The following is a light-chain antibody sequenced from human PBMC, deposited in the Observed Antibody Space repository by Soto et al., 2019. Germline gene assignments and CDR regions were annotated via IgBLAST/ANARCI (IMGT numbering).Light chain of an antibody. J-gene: IGKJ4*01. V-gene: IGKV3-15*01. Sequence: EIVLTQSPATLSLSPGERATLSCRASQSVSSDLAWYHQKPGQAPRLLIYGASTRATGIPARFSGSGSGTEFTLTISSLQSEDFAVYYCQQYNNWPLTFGAGTKVDIK. CDR1: QSVSSD. CDR3: QQYNNWPLT. CDR2: GAS.